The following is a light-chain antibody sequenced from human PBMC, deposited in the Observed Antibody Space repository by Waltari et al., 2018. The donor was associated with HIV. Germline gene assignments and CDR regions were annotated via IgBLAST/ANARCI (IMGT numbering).Light chain of an antibody. CDR2: DNN. CDR1: PPTIGSHT. J-gene: IGLJ1*01. CDR3: STWDDSLSANV. V-gene: IGLV1-44*01. Sequence: QSVLTPPPPASAPPGPRVTLACSGSPPTIGSHTVSWYQQLPGAAPKLLIFDNNQRPSGVPERFSGSRSGTSATLAISGLQSGDEADYYCSTWDDSLSANVFASGTTVTVL.